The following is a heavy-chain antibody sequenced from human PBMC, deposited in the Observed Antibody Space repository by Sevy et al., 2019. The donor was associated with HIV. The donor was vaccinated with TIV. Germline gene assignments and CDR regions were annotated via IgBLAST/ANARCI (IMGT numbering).Heavy chain of an antibody. D-gene: IGHD5-18*01. Sequence: ASVKVSCKASGYTFTSYDINWVRQATGQGLEWMGWMNPNSGNTGYAQKFQGRVTMTRNTSISTAYMELCSLRSEDTAVYYCARVAVDTAMVTNYWYFDLWGRGTLVTVSS. CDR1: GYTFTSYD. CDR2: MNPNSGNT. J-gene: IGHJ2*01. V-gene: IGHV1-8*01. CDR3: ARVAVDTAMVTNYWYFDL.